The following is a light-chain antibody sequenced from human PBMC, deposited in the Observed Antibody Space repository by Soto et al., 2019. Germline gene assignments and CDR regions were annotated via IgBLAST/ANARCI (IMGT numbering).Light chain of an antibody. CDR2: DDN. CDR3: GSWDSSLSAYV. V-gene: IGLV1-51*01. CDR1: SSNIGGNS. J-gene: IGLJ1*01. Sequence: QSVLTQPPSVSAAPGQKVTISCPGSSSNIGGNSVSWYQQLPGTAPKLLIYDDNKRPPGIPDRFSGSKSGTSATLGITGFQTGDEADYYCGSWDSSLSAYVFGTGTKVTVL.